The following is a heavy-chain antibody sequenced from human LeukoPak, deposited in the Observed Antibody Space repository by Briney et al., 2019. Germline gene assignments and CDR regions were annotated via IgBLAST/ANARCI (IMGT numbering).Heavy chain of an antibody. CDR3: ARDLGIVVVPAAIGY. CDR2: ISGSGGST. J-gene: IGHJ4*02. CDR1: GFTFSSYA. V-gene: IGHV3-23*01. Sequence: LAGGSLRLSCAASGFTFSSYAMSWVRQAPGKGLEWVLAISGSGGSTYYADSVKGRFTISRDNSKNTLYLQMNSLRAEDTAVYYCARDLGIVVVPAAIGYWGQGTLVTVSS. D-gene: IGHD2-2*02.